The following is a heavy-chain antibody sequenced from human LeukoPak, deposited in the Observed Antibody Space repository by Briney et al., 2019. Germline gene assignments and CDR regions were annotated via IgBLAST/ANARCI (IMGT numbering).Heavy chain of an antibody. D-gene: IGHD6-13*01. J-gene: IGHJ4*02. CDR3: AKAGDYSSSWSRWYFDY. CDR1: GFTFSSAA. V-gene: IGHV3-23*01. Sequence: GGSLRLSCAASGFTFSSAAMSWVRKAPGKGLEWVSTVSDTGSSTYYADSVKGRFTISRDNSKNTLYLQMNSLRAEDTAVYYCAKAGDYSSSWSRWYFDYWGQGTLVTVSS. CDR2: VSDTGSST.